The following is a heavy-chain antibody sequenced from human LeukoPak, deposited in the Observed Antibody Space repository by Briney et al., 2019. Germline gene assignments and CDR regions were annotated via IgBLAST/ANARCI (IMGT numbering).Heavy chain of an antibody. CDR1: GGTFSSYA. V-gene: IGHV1-69*13. J-gene: IGHJ4*02. CDR3: ASLATVVTPLHFDY. CDR2: IIPIFGTA. Sequence: ASVTVSFMASGGTFSSYAISWVRQAPGQGLEWMGGIIPIFGTANYAQKFQGRVTITADESTSTAYMELSSLRSEDTAVYYCASLATVVTPLHFDYWGQGTLVTVSS. D-gene: IGHD4-23*01.